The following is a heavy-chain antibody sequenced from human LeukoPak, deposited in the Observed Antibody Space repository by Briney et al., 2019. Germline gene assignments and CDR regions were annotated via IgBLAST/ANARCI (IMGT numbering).Heavy chain of an antibody. CDR3: ARDGRQLITIFGVVIDYYMDV. V-gene: IGHV4-39*07. Sequence: SETLSLTCTVSGGSISSSSYYWGWIRQPPGKGLEWIGSIYYSGSTYYNPSLKSRVTISVDTSKNQFSLKLSSVTAAVTAVYYCARDGRQLITIFGVVIDYYMDVWGKGTTVTVSS. CDR1: GGSISSSSYY. CDR2: IYYSGST. J-gene: IGHJ6*03. D-gene: IGHD3-3*01.